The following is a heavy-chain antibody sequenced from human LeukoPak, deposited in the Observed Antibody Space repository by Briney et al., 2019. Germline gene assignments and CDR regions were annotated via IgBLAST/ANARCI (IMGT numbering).Heavy chain of an antibody. D-gene: IGHD3-10*01. CDR1: GYTFTSYG. J-gene: IGHJ4*02. V-gene: IGHV1-18*01. CDR2: ISAYNGNT. CDR3: ATGFGERRILPVYGYFFDF. Sequence: ASVKVSCKASGYTFTSYGISWVRQAPGQGLEWMGWISAYNGNTNYAQKFQGRVTMTEDTSRDTAYMELRSLRSEDTAVYYCATGFGERRILPVYGYFFDFWGQGTLVTVSS.